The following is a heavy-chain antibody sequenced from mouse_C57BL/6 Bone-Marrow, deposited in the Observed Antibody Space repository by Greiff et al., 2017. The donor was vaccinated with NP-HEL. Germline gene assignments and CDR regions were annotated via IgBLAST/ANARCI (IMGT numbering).Heavy chain of an antibody. D-gene: IGHD1-1*02. CDR2: INPSNGGT. CDR1: GYTFTSYW. Sequence: QVQLQQSGTELVKPGASVKLSCKASGYTFTSYWMHWVKQRPGQGLEWIGNINPSNGGTNYNEKFKSKATLTVDKSSSTAYMQLSSLTSEDSAVYYCAREGVLLWYWFAYWGQGTLVTVSA. J-gene: IGHJ3*01. V-gene: IGHV1-53*01. CDR3: AREGVLLWYWFAY.